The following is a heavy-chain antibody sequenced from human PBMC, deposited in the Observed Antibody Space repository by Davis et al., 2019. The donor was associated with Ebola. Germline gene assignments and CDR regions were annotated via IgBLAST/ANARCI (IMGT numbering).Heavy chain of an antibody. CDR1: GYSISSGYY. D-gene: IGHD1-14*01. J-gene: IGHJ4*02. CDR2: IYHSGNT. V-gene: IGHV4-38-2*02. Sequence: PSETLSLTCTVSGYSISSGYYWGWIRQPPGKGLEWIGNIYHSGNTYYNPSLKSRVTISVDTSKNQFSLKLSSVTAADTAVYYCARDSSHVPRPVPLDYWGQGSMVTVSS. CDR3: ARDSSHVPRPVPLDY.